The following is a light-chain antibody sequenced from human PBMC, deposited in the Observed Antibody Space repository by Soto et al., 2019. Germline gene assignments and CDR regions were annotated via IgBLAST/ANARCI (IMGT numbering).Light chain of an antibody. Sequence: EIVLTQSPGTLSLSPGERATLSCRASQSVSSSYLAWYQQKPGQAPRLLIYSTSSRATGIPDRFSGSGSGTDFTLTISRLEPEDFAVYYCQQYGSSPWTFGQGNRVEIK. CDR3: QQYGSSPWT. V-gene: IGKV3-20*01. CDR1: QSVSSSY. CDR2: STS. J-gene: IGKJ1*01.